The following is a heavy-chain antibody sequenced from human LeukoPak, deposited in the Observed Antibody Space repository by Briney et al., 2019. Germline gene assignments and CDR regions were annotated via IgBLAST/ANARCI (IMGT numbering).Heavy chain of an antibody. J-gene: IGHJ5*02. CDR1: GYTFTAYY. CDR3: GRGIQSFDP. Sequence: ASVKVSCKASGYTFTAYYMHWVRQAPGQGLEWMRRINPKSGDTNYAQKFQDRVTMTRDTSMSTAYMEISRLRYDDTAVYYCGRGIQSFDPWGQGTLVTVSS. V-gene: IGHV1-2*06. CDR2: INPKSGDT.